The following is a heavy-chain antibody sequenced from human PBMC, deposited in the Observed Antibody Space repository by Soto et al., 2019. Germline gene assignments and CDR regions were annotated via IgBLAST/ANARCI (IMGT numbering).Heavy chain of an antibody. CDR2: IYYSGST. Sequence: SETLSLTCTVSGGSISSYYWSWIRQPPGKGLEWIGYIYYSGSTNYNPSLKSRVTISVDTSKNQFSLKLSSVTAADTAVYYCARAGIAAAFYNWFDPWGQGTLVTVSS. CDR3: ARAGIAAAFYNWFDP. J-gene: IGHJ5*02. CDR1: GGSISSYY. D-gene: IGHD6-25*01. V-gene: IGHV4-59*01.